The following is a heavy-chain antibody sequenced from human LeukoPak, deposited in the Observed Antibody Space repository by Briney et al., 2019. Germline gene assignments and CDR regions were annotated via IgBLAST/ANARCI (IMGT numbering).Heavy chain of an antibody. J-gene: IGHJ4*02. D-gene: IGHD3-10*01. V-gene: IGHV4-61*01. Sequence: SETLSLTCTVSGASVSSGSYYWSWVRQPPGKGLEWIGYIYYSGSTNYNASLKSRVTISVDMSKNQFSLKLSSVTAADTAVYYCARDRVSYGLGSQPAFDSWGQGTLVTVSS. CDR3: ARDRVSYGLGSQPAFDS. CDR1: GASVSSGSYY. CDR2: IYYSGST.